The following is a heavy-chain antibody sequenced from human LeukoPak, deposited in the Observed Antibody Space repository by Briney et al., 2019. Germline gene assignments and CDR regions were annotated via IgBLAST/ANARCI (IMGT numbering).Heavy chain of an antibody. CDR1: GFTFSSFA. CDR2: ISGSGDST. J-gene: IGHJ6*02. Sequence: GGSLRLSCAASGFTFSSFAMSWVRQSPGKGLEWVSTISGSGDSTYYADSVKGRFTISRDNSKNTLYLQMGSLRAEDTAVYYCANHGVYSGSYSMDVWGQGTTVIVSS. V-gene: IGHV3-23*01. CDR3: ANHGVYSGSYSMDV. D-gene: IGHD1-26*01.